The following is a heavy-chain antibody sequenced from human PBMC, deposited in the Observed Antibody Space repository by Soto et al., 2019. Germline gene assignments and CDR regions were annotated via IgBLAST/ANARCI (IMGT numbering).Heavy chain of an antibody. CDR3: AKVEEYYEYVWGSYRPQYFDY. Sequence: GGSLRLSCAASGFTFSSYAMSWVRQAPGKGPEWVSAISGSGGSTYYADSVKGRFTISRDNSKNTLYLQMNSLRAEDTAVYYCAKVEEYYEYVWGSYRPQYFDYWGQGTLVTVSS. J-gene: IGHJ4*02. V-gene: IGHV3-23*01. D-gene: IGHD3-16*02. CDR1: GFTFSSYA. CDR2: ISGSGGST.